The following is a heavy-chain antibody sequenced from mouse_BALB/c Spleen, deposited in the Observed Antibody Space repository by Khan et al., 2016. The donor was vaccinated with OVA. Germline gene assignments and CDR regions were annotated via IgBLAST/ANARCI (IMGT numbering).Heavy chain of an antibody. J-gene: IGHJ4*01. Sequence: VQLVQSGPGLVAPSQSLSITCTVSGFSLTGYGVNWVRQPPGKGLEWLGMIWGDGSTDYNSALKSRLSISKDNSKSQVFLKMNSLHTDDTARYYCARAIYYDYAYYYAMDYWGQGTSVTVSS. D-gene: IGHD2-4*01. CDR3: ARAIYYDYAYYYAMDY. CDR1: GFSLTGYG. V-gene: IGHV2-6-7*01. CDR2: IWGDGST.